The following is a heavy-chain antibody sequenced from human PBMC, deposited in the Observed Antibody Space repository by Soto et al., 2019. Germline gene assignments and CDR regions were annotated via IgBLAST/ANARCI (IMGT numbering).Heavy chain of an antibody. CDR1: GLSVSTNF. J-gene: IGHJ6*02. V-gene: IGHV3-53*01. Sequence: QLVESGGGLIQPGESLKLSCAASGLSVSTNFMSWVRQAPGRGLEWLAVIYSGGKTFYADFVKGRFTIAKDNSKNTLSLQMNSLRAEDTAVYYCTRDAPGERPYYFYYYGMDVWGQGTTVTVSS. CDR3: TRDAPGERPYYFYYYGMDV. CDR2: IYSGGKT.